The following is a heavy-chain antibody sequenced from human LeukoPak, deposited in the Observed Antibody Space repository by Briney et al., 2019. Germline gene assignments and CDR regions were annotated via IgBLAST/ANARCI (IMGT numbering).Heavy chain of an antibody. J-gene: IGHJ4*02. CDR3: ASPRAERSTWYAVDY. D-gene: IGHD6-13*01. Sequence: GSLRLSCAASGFTFSSYTMNWVRQSPGKGLEWIGEIYDNGSTNYNPSLKSRATISVDKSKNQFSLKLSSVTAADTAVYYCASPRAERSTWYAVDYWGQGTLVTVSA. CDR1: GFTFSSYTM. CDR2: IYDNGST. V-gene: IGHV4-4*02.